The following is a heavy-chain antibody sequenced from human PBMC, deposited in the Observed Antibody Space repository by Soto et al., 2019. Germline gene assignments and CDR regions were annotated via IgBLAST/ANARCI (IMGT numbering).Heavy chain of an antibody. CDR1: GGTFSSYA. CDR2: IIPNIGKT. D-gene: IGHD2-2*01. Sequence: EASVKVSCKASGGTFSSYAISWVRQAPGQGLEWMGWIIPNIGKTNYAQKFQGRVTMTRNTSISTAYMELSSLRSEDTAVYYCARALPPYCSSTSCYVVDAFDIWGQGTMVTVSS. CDR3: ARALPPYCSSTSCYVVDAFDI. J-gene: IGHJ3*02. V-gene: IGHV1-8*02.